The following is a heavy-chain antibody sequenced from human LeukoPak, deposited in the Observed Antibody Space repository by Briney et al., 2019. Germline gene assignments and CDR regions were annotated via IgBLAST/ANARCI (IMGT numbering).Heavy chain of an antibody. CDR3: ARRTWNDY. CDR2: IKQDGSEK. Sequence: GGSLRLSCAASEFTFSSYWMSWVRQAPGKGLEWVANIKQDGSEKYYVDSVKGRFTISRDNAKNSLYLQMNSLRAEDTAVYYCARRTWNDYWGQGTPVTVSS. CDR1: EFTFSSYW. D-gene: IGHD1-1*01. V-gene: IGHV3-7*04. J-gene: IGHJ4*02.